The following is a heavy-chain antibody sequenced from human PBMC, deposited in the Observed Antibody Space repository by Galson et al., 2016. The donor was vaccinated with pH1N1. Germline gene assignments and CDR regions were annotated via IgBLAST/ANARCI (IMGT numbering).Heavy chain of an antibody. CDR1: GGSISNSPNY. J-gene: IGHJ1*01. CDR3: AKEVVEFLLN. Sequence: ETLSLTCTVSGGSISNSPNYWGWIRQPPGKGLEWIGSIYYSGNTYYNPSLKSRVTISVGTSKNQFSLKLTSVTAADTAVYYCAKEVVEFLLNWGQGTLVTVSS. V-gene: IGHV4-39*07. CDR2: IYYSGNT.